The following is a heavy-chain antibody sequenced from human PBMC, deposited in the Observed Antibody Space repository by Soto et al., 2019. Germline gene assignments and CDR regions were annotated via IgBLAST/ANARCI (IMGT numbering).Heavy chain of an antibody. V-gene: IGHV1-58*01. Sequence: QMQLVQSGPEVKKPGTSVKVSCKASGFTFTSSAVQWVRQARGQRLEWIGWIVVGSGNTIHAQKFQERVTITRDMSTNTAYLELSSLRSEDTAMYYCAGHSGSFPGRGYYHGLDVWGQGTTVTVSS. CDR1: GFTFTSSA. CDR2: IVVGSGNT. D-gene: IGHD1-26*01. CDR3: AGHSGSFPGRGYYHGLDV. J-gene: IGHJ6*02.